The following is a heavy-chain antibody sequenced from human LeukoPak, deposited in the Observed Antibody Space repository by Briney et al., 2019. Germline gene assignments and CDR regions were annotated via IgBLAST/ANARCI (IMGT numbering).Heavy chain of an antibody. V-gene: IGHV4-34*01. CDR1: GVSFSGYY. CDR3: ARVPGGVLLGPIVDY. CDR2: INHSGSS. J-gene: IGHJ4*02. Sequence: KPSETLSLTCAVYGVSFSGYYWSWNRQPPGKGREWIGEINHSGSSNYNPSLKSRVTISVDTIKNEFSQKRSSVTDADAVVYYCARVPGGVLLGPIVDYWGQGNLVTVSS. D-gene: IGHD3-10*01.